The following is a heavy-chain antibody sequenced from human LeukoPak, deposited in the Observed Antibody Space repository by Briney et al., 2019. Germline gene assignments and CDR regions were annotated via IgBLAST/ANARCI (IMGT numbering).Heavy chain of an antibody. CDR1: GGSISSYY. CDR3: ARSYGSGSYFDY. CDR2: IYYKGST. Sequence: SETLSLTCTVSGGSISSYYWSWIRQSSGKGLEWIGYIYYKGSTNYNPSLKSRVTISVDTSKNQFSLKLSSVTAADTAVYYCARSYGSGSYFDYWGQGTLVTVSS. D-gene: IGHD3-10*01. J-gene: IGHJ4*02. V-gene: IGHV4-59*01.